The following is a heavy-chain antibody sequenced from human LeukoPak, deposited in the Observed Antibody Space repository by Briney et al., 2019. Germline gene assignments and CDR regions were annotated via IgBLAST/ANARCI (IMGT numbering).Heavy chain of an antibody. CDR2: INHSGST. CDR3: ARSAPPYGLPLLDP. D-gene: IGHD4-17*01. V-gene: IGHV4-39*07. CDR1: GGSISSNNYY. Sequence: SETLSLTCTVSGGSISSNNYYWSWIRQPPGKGLEWIGEINHSGSTNCNPSLKSRVTISVDTSKNQFSLKLSSVTAADTAVYYCARSAPPYGLPLLDPWGQGTLVTVSS. J-gene: IGHJ5*02.